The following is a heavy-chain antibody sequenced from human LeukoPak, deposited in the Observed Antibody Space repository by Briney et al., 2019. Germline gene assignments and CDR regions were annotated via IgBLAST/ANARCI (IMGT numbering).Heavy chain of an antibody. J-gene: IGHJ5*02. CDR1: GFTFDDYA. V-gene: IGHV3-43D*04. CDR2: ISWDGGST. CDR3: AKVSCGGDCYPNWFDP. Sequence: PGGSLRLSCAASGFTFDDYAMHWVRQAPGKGLEWVSLISWDGGSTYYADSVKGRFTISRDNSKNSLYLQMNSLRAEDTALYYCAKVSCGGDCYPNWFDPWGQGTLVTVSS. D-gene: IGHD2-21*01.